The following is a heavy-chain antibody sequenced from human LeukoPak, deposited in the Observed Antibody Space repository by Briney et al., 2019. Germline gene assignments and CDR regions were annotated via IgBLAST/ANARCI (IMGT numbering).Heavy chain of an antibody. J-gene: IGHJ4*02. D-gene: IGHD6-19*01. CDR1: VYTFTSYD. V-gene: IGHV1-8*01. CDR2: MNPNSGNT. Sequence: ASVKVSCKASVYTFTSYDINWVRQATGEGREWMGWMNPNSGNTGYAQKFQGRVTMTRNTSISTAYMELSSLRSEDTAVYYCAIPMYSSGWSGDYWGQGTLVTVSS. CDR3: AIPMYSSGWSGDY.